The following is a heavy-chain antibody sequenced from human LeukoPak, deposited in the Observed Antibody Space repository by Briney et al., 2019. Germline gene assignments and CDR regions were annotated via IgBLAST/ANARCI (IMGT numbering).Heavy chain of an antibody. V-gene: IGHV1-8*01. CDR1: GYTFTSYV. J-gene: IGHJ6*03. CDR2: MNPNSGNT. D-gene: IGHD5-12*01. Sequence: GASVKVSCKASGYTFTSYVINWVRQATGQGLEWMGWMNPNSGNTGYAQKFQGRVTMTRNTSISTAYMELSSLRSEDTAVYYCASWVATIDYYYMDVWGKGTTVTVSS. CDR3: ASWVATIDYYYMDV.